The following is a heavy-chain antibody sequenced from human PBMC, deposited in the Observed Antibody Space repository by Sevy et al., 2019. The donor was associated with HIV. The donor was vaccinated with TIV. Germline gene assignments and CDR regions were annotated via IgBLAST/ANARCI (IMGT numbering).Heavy chain of an antibody. CDR2: ISGSGGST. Sequence: GGSLRLSCAASGFTFSSYAMSWVRQAPGKGLEWVSAISGSGGSTYYADSVKGRFTISRDNSKNTLYLQMNSLRAEDMAVYYCAKSEVVADFPGFGYSYVYLRAFDIWGQGTMVTVSS. CDR1: GFTFSSYA. D-gene: IGHD5-18*01. V-gene: IGHV3-23*01. J-gene: IGHJ3*02. CDR3: AKSEVVADFPGFGYSYVYLRAFDI.